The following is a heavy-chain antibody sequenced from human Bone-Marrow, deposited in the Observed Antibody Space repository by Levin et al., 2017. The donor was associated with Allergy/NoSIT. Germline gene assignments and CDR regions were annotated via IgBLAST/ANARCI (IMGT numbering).Heavy chain of an antibody. D-gene: IGHD5-24*01. V-gene: IGHV4-34*01. CDR2: INPSGST. CDR3: ARGGDRNWYFDL. CDR1: GGSFSQYY. Sequence: SETLSLTCTLYGGSFSQYYWSWIRQSPGKGLEWLGEINPSGSTTYNSSLRSRVTISLDSSKDQLSLNLNSVTAADTAVYYCARGGDRNWYFDLWGRGALVTVSS. J-gene: IGHJ2*01.